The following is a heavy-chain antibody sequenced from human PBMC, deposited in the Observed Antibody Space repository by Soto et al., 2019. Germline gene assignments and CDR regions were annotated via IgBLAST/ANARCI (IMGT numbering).Heavy chain of an antibody. Sequence: GGSLRLSCAASGFMFSTYAMHWVRQAPGKGLEWVAVISYDGSDIYYGDSGKGRFTISRDNSRNTLYLEMNSLQTEDTAVFYCARDQGRAVTRGDWFDPWGQGTLVTVSS. J-gene: IGHJ5*02. CDR3: ARDQGRAVTRGDWFDP. CDR2: ISYDGSDI. D-gene: IGHD6-19*01. CDR1: GFMFSTYA. V-gene: IGHV3-30-3*01.